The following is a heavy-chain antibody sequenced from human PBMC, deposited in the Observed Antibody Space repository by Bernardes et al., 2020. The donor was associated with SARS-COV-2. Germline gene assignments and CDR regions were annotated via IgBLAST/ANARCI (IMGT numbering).Heavy chain of an antibody. J-gene: IGHJ4*02. D-gene: IGHD2-15*01. CDR2: IDVDGGGT. V-gene: IGHV1-58*01. CDR1: GVTFTSSA. CDR3: ARGSGCSPGACHLRFDY. Sequence: SVKVSCKASGVTFTSSAVQWVRQARGQRLEWIGWIDVDGGGTNYAHGFRERVIITWDMSTRTGYMDLSSLRSADTAVYYCARGSGCSPGACHLRFDYWDQGALVTVAS.